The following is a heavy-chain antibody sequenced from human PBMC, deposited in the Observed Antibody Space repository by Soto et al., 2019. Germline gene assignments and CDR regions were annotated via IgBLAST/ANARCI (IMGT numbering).Heavy chain of an antibody. CDR2: DYYSGIN. D-gene: IGHD6-6*01. CDR1: GGSISSGGYY. V-gene: IGHV4-31*03. CDR3: ARGSSIAGLYYGMDV. J-gene: IGHJ6*02. Sequence: QVQLQESGPGLVKPSQTLSLTCTVSGGSISSGGYYWTWIRQHPGKGLEWIGYDYYSGINYYNPSLKSRVTISLDTSKNQFSLKLCFVTAADTAVYYCARGSSIAGLYYGMDVWGQGTTVAVSS.